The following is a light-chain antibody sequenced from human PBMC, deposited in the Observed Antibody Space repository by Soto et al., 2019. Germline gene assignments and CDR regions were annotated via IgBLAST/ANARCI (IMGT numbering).Light chain of an antibody. J-gene: IGKJ5*01. CDR2: GVS. CDR1: QPVSSNF. Sequence: ELVLTQSPGTLSLSPGESAALSCRASQPVSSNFLAWYQQKPGQAPRLLIYGVSSRASGIPDRFFGSGSGTDFTLTINRLEPEDFAVYYCLQYANSPITFGQGTRLEIK. V-gene: IGKV3-20*01. CDR3: LQYANSPIT.